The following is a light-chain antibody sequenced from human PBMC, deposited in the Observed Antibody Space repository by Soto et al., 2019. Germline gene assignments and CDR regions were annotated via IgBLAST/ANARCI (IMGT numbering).Light chain of an antibody. CDR3: QQIYSAPLT. CDR1: QSISSY. CDR2: AAC. V-gene: IGKV1-39*01. J-gene: IGKJ4*01. Sequence: DIQMTQSPSSLSASVGDRVAITSRASQSISSYLNWYQQKPGKATKLLIYAACSLQSGVPSRFSGSGSETEFTLSISSLQPEDFATYFCQQIYSAPLTFGGGTKVDI.